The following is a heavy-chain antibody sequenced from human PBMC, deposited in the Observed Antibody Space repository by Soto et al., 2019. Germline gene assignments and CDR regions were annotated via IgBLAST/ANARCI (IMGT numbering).Heavy chain of an antibody. CDR2: IVVGSGNT. CDR1: GFTFTSSA. V-gene: IGHV1-58*01. Sequence: VKVSCKASGFTFTSSAVQWVRQARGQRLEWIGWIVVGSGNTNYAQKFQERVTITRDMSTSTAYMELSSLRSEDTAVYYCAALVYCSSTSCYTNYGMDVWGQGTTVTVSS. CDR3: AALVYCSSTSCYTNYGMDV. D-gene: IGHD2-2*02. J-gene: IGHJ6*02.